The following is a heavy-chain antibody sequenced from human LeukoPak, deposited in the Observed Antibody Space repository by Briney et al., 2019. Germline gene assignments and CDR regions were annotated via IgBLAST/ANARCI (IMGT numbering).Heavy chain of an antibody. CDR2: INRSGGT. J-gene: IGHJ5*02. CDR1: GGSFSGYY. V-gene: IGHV4-34*01. D-gene: IGHD3-3*01. CDR3: ARGHSEGGYYYGFTS. Sequence: PSETLSLTCAVYGGSFSGYYWTWIRQPPGKGLEWIGEINRSGGTNYNPSLKSRVTISGDTSKNQFSLKLTSVTAADTALYYCARGHSEGGYYYGFTSWGQGTLVTVSS.